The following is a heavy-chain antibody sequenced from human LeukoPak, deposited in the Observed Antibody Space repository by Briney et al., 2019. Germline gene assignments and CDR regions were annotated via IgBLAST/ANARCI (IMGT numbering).Heavy chain of an antibody. CDR1: GYTFTSYY. CDR3: ARALKEGHVLRFLEWLLDY. V-gene: IGHV1-46*01. Sequence: ASVKVSCKASGYTFTSYYMHWVRPAPGQGLEWMGIINPSGGSTSYAQKFQGRVTMTRDTSTSTVYMELSSLRSEDTAVYYCARALKEGHVLRFLEWLLDYWGQGTLVTVSS. D-gene: IGHD3-3*01. CDR2: INPSGGST. J-gene: IGHJ4*02.